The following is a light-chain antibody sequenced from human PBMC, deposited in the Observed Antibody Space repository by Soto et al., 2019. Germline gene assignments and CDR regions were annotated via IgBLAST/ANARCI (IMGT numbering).Light chain of an antibody. Sequence: EIVLTQSPGTLSLSPGERATLSCRASQSVSSSYLAWHQQKPGQAPRLLIYGASSRATGIPDRFSGSESVTDFTLTISRLEPEDFAVYYCQQYGSSPYTFGQGTRLEIK. CDR1: QSVSSSY. V-gene: IGKV3-20*01. J-gene: IGKJ2*01. CDR2: GAS. CDR3: QQYGSSPYT.